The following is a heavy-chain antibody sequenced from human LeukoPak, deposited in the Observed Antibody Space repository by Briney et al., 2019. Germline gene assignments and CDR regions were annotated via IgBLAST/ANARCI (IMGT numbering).Heavy chain of an antibody. CDR1: GYTFTSYG. CDR2: ISAYNGNT. CDR3: ARGLGYCTNGVCLNLGWFDP. Sequence: ASEKVSCKASGYTFTSYGISWVRQAPGQGLEWMGWISAYNGNTNYAQKLQGRVTMTTDTSTSTAYMELRSLRSDDTAVYYCARGLGYCTNGVCLNLGWFDPWGQGTLVTVSS. D-gene: IGHD2-8*01. J-gene: IGHJ5*02. V-gene: IGHV1-18*01.